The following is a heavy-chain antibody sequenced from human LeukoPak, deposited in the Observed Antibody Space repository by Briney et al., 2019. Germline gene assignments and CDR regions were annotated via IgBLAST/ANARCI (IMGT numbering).Heavy chain of an antibody. CDR3: ARQPLGALDY. D-gene: IGHD7-27*01. CDR2: IYHSGST. V-gene: IGHV4-38-2*02. J-gene: IGHJ4*02. CDR1: GYSISSGYY. Sequence: SETLSLTCTVSGYSISSGYYWGWIRQPPGKGLEWIGSIYHSGSTYYSPSLESRVIISVDTSKNQFSLRLSSVTAADTAVYYCARQPLGALDYWGQGTLVTVSS.